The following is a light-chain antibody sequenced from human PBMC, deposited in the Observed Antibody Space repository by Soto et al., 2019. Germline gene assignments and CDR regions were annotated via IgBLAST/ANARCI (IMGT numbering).Light chain of an antibody. V-gene: IGKV1-5*01. CDR1: GSMSNC. CDR2: GAS. CDR3: QHYNSYSEA. Sequence: DIQMTQSPSTLSASVGDRVTMTCRASGSMSNCLAWYQQKPGKAPKLLISGASSLQSGVPSRFSGSASGTEFTLTISSLQPDDFATYYCQHYNSYSEAFGQGTKVDI. J-gene: IGKJ1*01.